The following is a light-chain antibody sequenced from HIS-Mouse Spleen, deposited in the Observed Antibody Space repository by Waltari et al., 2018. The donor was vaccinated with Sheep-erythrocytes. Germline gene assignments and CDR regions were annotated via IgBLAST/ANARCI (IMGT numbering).Light chain of an antibody. J-gene: IGLJ3*02. CDR3: SSYAGSNNWV. V-gene: IGLV2-8*01. CDR2: EVS. Sequence: QSALTQPPSASGSPGQSVTISCTGTSSDVGGYNYVSWYQQHPGKAPKPMIYEVSKRPSGVAGSFSGSKSGNTASLTVSGLQAEDEADYYCSSYAGSNNWVFGGGTKLTVL. CDR1: SSDVGGYNY.